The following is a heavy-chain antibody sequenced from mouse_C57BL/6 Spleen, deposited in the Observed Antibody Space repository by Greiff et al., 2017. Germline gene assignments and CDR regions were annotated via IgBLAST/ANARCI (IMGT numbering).Heavy chain of an antibody. V-gene: IGHV1-53*01. J-gene: IGHJ3*01. CDR2: INPSNGGT. CDR3: ASLDCCGGWAY. D-gene: IGHD1-1*02. Sequence: QVQLQQPGTELAKPGASVKLSCKASGYTFTSYWMHWVKQRPGHGLEWIGDINPSNGGTNYNEKFKSKATLTVDKSSSTAYMQLSSLTSEDSAVYYCASLDCCGGWAYWGQGTLVTVSA. CDR1: GYTFTSYW.